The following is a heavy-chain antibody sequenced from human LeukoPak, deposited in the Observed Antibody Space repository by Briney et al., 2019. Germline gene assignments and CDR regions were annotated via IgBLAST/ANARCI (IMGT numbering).Heavy chain of an antibody. CDR2: IIPIFGTA. J-gene: IGHJ5*02. V-gene: IGHV1-69*13. D-gene: IGHD2-2*01. CDR3: ARDRPGRYCSNPRCYIASPFDP. Sequence: SVKVSCKAPGGTFSSYAITWVRQAPGQGLEWMGGIIPIFGTANYAQKFQGRVTFTADVAARTAYMELSSLRSEDTAVYYCARDRPGRYCSNPRCYIASPFDPWGQGTLVTVSS. CDR1: GGTFSSYA.